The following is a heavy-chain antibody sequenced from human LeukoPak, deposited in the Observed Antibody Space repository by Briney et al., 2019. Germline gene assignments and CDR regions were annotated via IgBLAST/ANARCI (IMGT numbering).Heavy chain of an antibody. J-gene: IGHJ4*02. CDR1: GYTFTSYY. V-gene: IGHV1-46*01. D-gene: IGHD3-22*01. CDR3: ARPSDSSGYALTQHYFDY. Sequence: ASVKVSCKASGYTFTSYYMHWVRQAPGQGLEWMGIINPSGGSTSYAQKFQGRVTMTRDTSTSTVYMELSSLRSEDTAVYYCARPSDSSGYALTQHYFDYWGQGTLVTVSS. CDR2: INPSGGST.